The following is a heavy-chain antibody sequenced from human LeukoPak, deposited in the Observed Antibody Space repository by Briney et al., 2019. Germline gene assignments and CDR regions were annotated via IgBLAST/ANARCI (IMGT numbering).Heavy chain of an antibody. J-gene: IGHJ6*03. Sequence: TGGSLRLSCAAPGFTFSSYWMSWVRQAPGKGLEWVANIKQDGSEKYYVDSVKGRFTISRDNAKNSLYLQMNSLRAEDTALYYCAKGGGYESYYYYYYMDVWGKGTTVTVSS. CDR3: AKGGGYESYYYYYYMDV. D-gene: IGHD5-12*01. CDR2: IKQDGSEK. CDR1: GFTFSSYW. V-gene: IGHV3-7*03.